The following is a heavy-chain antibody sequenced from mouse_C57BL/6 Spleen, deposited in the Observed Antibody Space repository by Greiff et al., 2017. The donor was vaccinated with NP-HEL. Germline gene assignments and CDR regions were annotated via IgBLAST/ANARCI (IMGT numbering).Heavy chain of an antibody. CDR3: ARDKGIYYDYDKGY. CDR2: ISDGGSYT. J-gene: IGHJ2*01. CDR1: GFTFSSYA. Sequence: DVKLVESGGGLVKPGGSLKLSCAASGFTFSSYAMSWVRQTPEKRLEWVATISDGGSYTYYPDNVKGRFTISRDNAKNNLYLQMSHLKSEDTAMYYCARDKGIYYDYDKGYWGQGTTLTVSS. V-gene: IGHV5-4*01. D-gene: IGHD2-4*01.